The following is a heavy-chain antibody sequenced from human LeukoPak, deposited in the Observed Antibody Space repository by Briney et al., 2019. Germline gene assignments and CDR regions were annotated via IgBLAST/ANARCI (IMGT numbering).Heavy chain of an antibody. CDR1: GGTFSSYA. CDR3: ARTDSSGYADY. V-gene: IGHV1-69*05. Sequence: SVKVSCKASGGTFSSYAISWVRQAPGQRLEWMGRIIPIFGTANYAQKIQGRVTITTDESTSTAYMELSSLRSEDTAVYYCARTDSSGYADYWGQGTLVTVSS. D-gene: IGHD3-22*01. CDR2: IIPIFGTA. J-gene: IGHJ4*02.